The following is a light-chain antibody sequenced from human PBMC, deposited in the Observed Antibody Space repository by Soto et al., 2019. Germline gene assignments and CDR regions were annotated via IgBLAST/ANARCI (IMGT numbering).Light chain of an antibody. CDR3: QQRSNWPPIYT. CDR2: DVS. J-gene: IGKJ2*01. V-gene: IGKV3-11*01. Sequence: EIVLTQSPATLSLSPGERATLSCRASQSVSSYLAWYQQKPGQAPRLLIYDVSNRATGTPARFSGSGSGTDFTLTISSLEPEDFAVYYCQQRSNWPPIYTFGQGTKLEIK. CDR1: QSVSSY.